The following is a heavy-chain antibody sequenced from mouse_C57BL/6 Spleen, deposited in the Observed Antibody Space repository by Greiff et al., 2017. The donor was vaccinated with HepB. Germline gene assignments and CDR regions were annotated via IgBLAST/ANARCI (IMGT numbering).Heavy chain of an antibody. CDR1: GFTFSDYG. V-gene: IGHV5-15*04. CDR2: ISNLAYSI. Sequence: EVKLVESGGGLVQPGGSLKLSCAASGFTFSDYGMAWVRQAPRKGPEWVAFISNLAYSIYYADTVTGRFTISRENAKNTLYLEMSSLRSEDTAMYYCARRQDGYLYAMDYWGQGTSVTVSS. D-gene: IGHD2-3*01. J-gene: IGHJ4*01. CDR3: ARRQDGYLYAMDY.